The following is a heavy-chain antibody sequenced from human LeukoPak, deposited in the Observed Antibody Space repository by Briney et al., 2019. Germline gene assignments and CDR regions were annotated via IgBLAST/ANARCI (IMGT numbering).Heavy chain of an antibody. D-gene: IGHD3-9*01. CDR2: IYPGDSDT. CDR1: RYSFTSYW. V-gene: IGHV5-51*01. J-gene: IGHJ6*02. Sequence: GESLKISCKGSRYSFTSYWIGWVRQMPGKGLEWMGIIYPGDSDTRYSPSFQGQVTISADKSISTAYLQWSSLKASDTAMYYCARHYDILTGSYGMDVWGQGTTVTVSS. CDR3: ARHYDILTGSYGMDV.